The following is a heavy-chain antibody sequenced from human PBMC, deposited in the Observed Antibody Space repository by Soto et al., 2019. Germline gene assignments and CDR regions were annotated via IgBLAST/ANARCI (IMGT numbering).Heavy chain of an antibody. CDR2: LSSDGNNE. CDR3: MASFITSEYFDY. V-gene: IGHV3-30*03. Sequence: PGGSLRLSCAASGFPFSNYGMHWVRQAPGKGLEWLAVLSSDGNNEYYADSVKGRFTISRDTSKNTLFLQMNSLRPEDTAVYHCMASFITSEYFDYWGQGTLVTVSS. D-gene: IGHD3-16*02. CDR1: GFPFSNYG. J-gene: IGHJ4*02.